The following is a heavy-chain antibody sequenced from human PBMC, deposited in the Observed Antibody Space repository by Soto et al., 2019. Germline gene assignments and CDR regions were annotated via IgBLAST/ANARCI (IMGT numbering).Heavy chain of an antibody. J-gene: IGHJ6*02. CDR2: ISSSGSTI. D-gene: IGHD2-2*01. V-gene: IGHV3-11*01. CDR3: ARDQDCSSTSCYPSYYYYGMDV. CDR1: GFTFSDYY. Sequence: PVGSLRLSCAASGFTFSDYYMSWIRQAPGKGLEWVSYISSSGSTIYYADSVKGRFTISRDNAKNSLYLQMNSLRAEDTAVYYCARDQDCSSTSCYPSYYYYGMDVWGQGTTVTVSS.